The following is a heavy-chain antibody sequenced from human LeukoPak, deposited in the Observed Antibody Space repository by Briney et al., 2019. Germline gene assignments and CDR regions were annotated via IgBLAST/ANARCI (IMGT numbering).Heavy chain of an antibody. J-gene: IGHJ4*02. CDR3: AGGGQWLAFDY. Sequence: SETLSLTCTVSGGSISRYYWSWIRQPPGKGLEWIGYIHYSGTTNYNPSLKSRVTISVDTSKNQFSLKLSSVTAADTAVYYCAGGGQWLAFDYWGQVTLVTVSS. D-gene: IGHD6-19*01. CDR2: IHYSGTT. V-gene: IGHV4-59*01. CDR1: GGSISRYY.